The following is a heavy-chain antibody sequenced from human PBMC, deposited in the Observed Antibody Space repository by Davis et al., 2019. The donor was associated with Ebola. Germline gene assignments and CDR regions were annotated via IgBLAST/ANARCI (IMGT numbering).Heavy chain of an antibody. CDR1: GFTFSSYW. CDR2: IKQDGSEK. V-gene: IGHV3-7*03. J-gene: IGHJ4*02. D-gene: IGHD1-26*01. CDR3: TTEQGVVGATTVL. Sequence: GESLKISCAASGFTFSSYWMSWVRQAPGKGLEWVANIKQDGSEKYYVDFVKGRFTISRDNAKNSLYLQMNSLRAEDTAVYYCTTEQGVVGATTVLWGQGTLVTVSS.